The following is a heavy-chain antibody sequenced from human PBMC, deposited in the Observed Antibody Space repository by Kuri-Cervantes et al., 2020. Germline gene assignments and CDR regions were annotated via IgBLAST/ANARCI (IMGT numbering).Heavy chain of an antibody. CDR3: ARDLANYYDSSGYYYGDYYYGMDV. V-gene: IGHV3-33*01. D-gene: IGHD3-22*01. J-gene: IGHJ6*02. Sequence: GGSLRLSCAASGFTFSGYTMHWVRQAPGKGLKWVAVIWYDGSEKYYADSVKGRFTISRDNPKNTLYLQMNSLRAEDTAVYYCARDLANYYDSSGYYYGDYYYGMDVWGQGTTVTVSS. CDR2: IWYDGSEK. CDR1: GFTFSGYT.